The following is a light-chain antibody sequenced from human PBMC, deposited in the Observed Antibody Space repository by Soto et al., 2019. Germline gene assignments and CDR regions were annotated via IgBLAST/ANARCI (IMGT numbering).Light chain of an antibody. CDR2: SNN. Sequence: QSVLTQPPSASGTPGQRVTLSCSGSSSNSGSNTVHWYQQLPGTAPKLLIYSNNQRPSGVPDRFAGSKSGTSASLAISGLPSEDEADYDCAAWDDSLKGYVFGTGTKVTVL. V-gene: IGLV1-44*01. J-gene: IGLJ1*01. CDR3: AAWDDSLKGYV. CDR1: SSNSGSNT.